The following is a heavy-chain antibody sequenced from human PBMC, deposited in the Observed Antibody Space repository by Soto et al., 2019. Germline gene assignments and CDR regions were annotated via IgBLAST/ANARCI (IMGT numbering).Heavy chain of an antibody. CDR2: ISSSSGYI. D-gene: IGHD5-18*01. J-gene: IGHJ4*02. Sequence: GGSLRLSCAASGFTFSSYSMNWVRQAPGKGLEWVSSISSSSGYIYYADSVKGRFTISRDNAKNSLYLQMNSLRAEDTAVYYCARDRRGYSYGRELVYWGQGTLVTVSS. V-gene: IGHV3-21*01. CDR1: GFTFSSYS. CDR3: ARDRRGYSYGRELVY.